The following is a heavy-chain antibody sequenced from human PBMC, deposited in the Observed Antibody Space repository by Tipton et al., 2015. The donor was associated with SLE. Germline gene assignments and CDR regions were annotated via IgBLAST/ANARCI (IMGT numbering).Heavy chain of an antibody. D-gene: IGHD3-10*01. CDR2: INHSGST. J-gene: IGHJ4*02. CDR3: ASLIKDY. Sequence: TLSLTCAVYGGSFSGYYWSWIRRPPGKGLEWIGEINHSGSTNYNPSLKSRVTISVDTSKNQFSLKLSSVTAADTAVYYCASLIKDYWGQGTLVTVSS. V-gene: IGHV4-34*01. CDR1: GGSFSGYY.